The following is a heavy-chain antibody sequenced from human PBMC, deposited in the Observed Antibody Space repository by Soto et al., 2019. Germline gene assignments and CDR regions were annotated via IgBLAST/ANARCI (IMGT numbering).Heavy chain of an antibody. V-gene: IGHV4-38-2*01. D-gene: IGHD3-22*01. CDR1: GYSFSSAYY. CDR2: ISHGGSS. J-gene: IGHJ3*02. Sequence: LXLTFVFSGYSFSSAYYWGWIRQPPGKGLEWIGSISHGGSSYYSPSLKSRLTISMDTSTNQFSLRLRSVTAADTAVYYCAITRPSEGRLLLGPRIDGFDIWGQGTTVTV. CDR3: AITRPSEGRLLLGPRIDGFDI.